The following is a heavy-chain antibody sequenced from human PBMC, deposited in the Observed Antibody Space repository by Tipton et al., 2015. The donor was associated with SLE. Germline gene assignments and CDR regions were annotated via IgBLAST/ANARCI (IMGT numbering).Heavy chain of an antibody. Sequence: TLSLTCTVSGGSISSSSYYWSWIRQPPGKGLEWIGYIYYSGSTNYNPSLKSRVTISVDTSKNQFSLKLSSVTAADTAVYYCARHTKVVVAATGAFDIWGQGTMVTVSS. CDR3: ARHTKVVVAATGAFDI. CDR1: GGSISSSSYY. CDR2: IYYSGST. D-gene: IGHD2-15*01. J-gene: IGHJ3*02. V-gene: IGHV4-61*05.